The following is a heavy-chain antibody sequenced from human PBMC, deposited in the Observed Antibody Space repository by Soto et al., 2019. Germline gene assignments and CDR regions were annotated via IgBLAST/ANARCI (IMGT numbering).Heavy chain of an antibody. CDR3: AKEDYDASGSYYDS. V-gene: IGHV3-30*19. Sequence: QVQLVESGGGVVQPGTSLRLSCVASGFTFSSRGMHWVRQAPGKGLEWVAVVASHGRTTFYADSVKGRFTVSRDNSKDTVYLQMDTLRVEDTAMYYCAKEDYDASGSYYDSWGKGPLVTVS. J-gene: IGHJ4*02. CDR2: VASHGRTT. CDR1: GFTFSSRG. D-gene: IGHD3-10*01.